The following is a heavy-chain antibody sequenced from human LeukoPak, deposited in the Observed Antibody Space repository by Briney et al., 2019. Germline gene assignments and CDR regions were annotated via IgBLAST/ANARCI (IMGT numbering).Heavy chain of an antibody. CDR2: LSGSGSST. D-gene: IGHD6-13*01. CDR3: AKRPKYGNSWIDF. CDR1: GFTFNNFA. J-gene: IGHJ4*02. V-gene: IGHV3-23*01. Sequence: GGSLRLSCAASGFTFNNFAMSWVRQAPGKRLDWVSGLSGSGSSTYYADSVKGRFTISRDNSNSTLYLQMNSLRAEDTAVYYCAKRPKYGNSWIDFWGQGTLVTVSS.